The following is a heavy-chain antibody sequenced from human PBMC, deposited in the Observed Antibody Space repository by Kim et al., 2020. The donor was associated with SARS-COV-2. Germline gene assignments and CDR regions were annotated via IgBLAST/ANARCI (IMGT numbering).Heavy chain of an antibody. CDR3: AREWQLVLDP. V-gene: IGHV1-69*13. D-gene: IGHD6-6*01. CDR1: GDNFNIYV. Sequence: SVKVSCKASGDNFNIYVIAWVRQAPVHGLAWMGDIIPVFGTVNYAPKFQGRVTITADESTNTAYMALSSLKSDDTAVYYCAREWQLVLDPWGQGSLVTV. J-gene: IGHJ5*02. CDR2: IIPVFGTV.